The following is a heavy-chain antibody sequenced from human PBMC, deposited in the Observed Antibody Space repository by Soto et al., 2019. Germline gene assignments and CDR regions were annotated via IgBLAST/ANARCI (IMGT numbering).Heavy chain of an antibody. CDR1: GYTFTTYA. D-gene: IGHD2-2*01. V-gene: IGHV1-3*01. CDR2: INGGNGNT. J-gene: IGHJ4*02. CDR3: ARVVPSVNHPVDY. Sequence: GASVKVSCKASGYTFTTYAMHWVRQAPGQGLEWMGGINGGNGNTKYSQKFQGRVTITRDSSASTAYMELSSLRSEDTGVYYCARVVPSVNHPVDYWGQGTLVTVSS.